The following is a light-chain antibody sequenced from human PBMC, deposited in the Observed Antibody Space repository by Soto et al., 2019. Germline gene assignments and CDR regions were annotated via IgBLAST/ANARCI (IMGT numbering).Light chain of an antibody. J-gene: IGLJ2*01. Sequence: QSVLTQPPSASGTPGQRVTISCSGSSSNIGSNYVYWYQHLPGTAPKLLIYRNNQRPSGVPDRFSGSKSGTSASLAISGLRSEDEGDYYCAAWDDSLSGRVFGGGTKLTVL. CDR3: AAWDDSLSGRV. V-gene: IGLV1-47*01. CDR1: SSNIGSNY. CDR2: RNN.